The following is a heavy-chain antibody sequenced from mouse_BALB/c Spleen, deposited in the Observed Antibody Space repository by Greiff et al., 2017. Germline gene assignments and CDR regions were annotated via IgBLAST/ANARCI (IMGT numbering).Heavy chain of an antibody. V-gene: IGHV2-9-2*01. J-gene: IGHJ3*01. D-gene: IGHD1-1*01. CDR3: VRELPYYYGSSSWFAY. Sequence: VKLMESGPGLVAPSQSLSITCTVSGFSLTSYDISWIRQPPGKGLEWLGVIWTGGGTNYNSAFMSRLSISKDNSKSQVFLKMNSLQTDDTAIYYCVRELPYYYGSSSWFAYWGQGTLVTVSA. CDR2: IWTGGGT. CDR1: GFSLTSYD.